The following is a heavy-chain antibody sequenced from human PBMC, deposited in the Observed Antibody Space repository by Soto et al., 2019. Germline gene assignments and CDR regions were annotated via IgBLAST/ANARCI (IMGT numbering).Heavy chain of an antibody. Sequence: QITLKESGPTLVKPTQTLTLTCTFSGFSLTTSGRGVGWIRQPPGKALEWLALFFWGDDKRYSPSLKTRLTISKDTSKNQVVLTMTNMGPEDTATYYCAHRLAMMDAFDGWGQGTVVTVSS. J-gene: IGHJ3*01. CDR3: AHRLAMMDAFDG. V-gene: IGHV2-5*02. CDR2: FFWGDDK. CDR1: GFSLTTSGRG. D-gene: IGHD3-16*01.